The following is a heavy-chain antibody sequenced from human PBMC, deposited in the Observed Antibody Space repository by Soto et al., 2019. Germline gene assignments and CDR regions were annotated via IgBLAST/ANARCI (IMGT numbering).Heavy chain of an antibody. D-gene: IGHD2-15*01. CDR2: ISYTGST. Sequence: QVQLQESGPGLVKPSQTLSLTCTVSGGSLSSGDYYWRWFRQPPGKGLEWIGPISYTGSTSNNPSLMSRLTISVDRSQNQFSLKLGSVTAADTAIYSCARDRGGLRLGYHGVDVWGQGTTVTVSS. J-gene: IGHJ6*02. CDR1: GGSLSSGDYY. CDR3: ARDRGGLRLGYHGVDV. V-gene: IGHV4-30-4*01.